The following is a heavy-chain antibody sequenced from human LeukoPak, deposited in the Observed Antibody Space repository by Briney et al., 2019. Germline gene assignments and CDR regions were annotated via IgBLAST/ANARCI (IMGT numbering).Heavy chain of an antibody. CDR2: IYSSGST. CDR1: GGSISGYY. V-gene: IGHV4-4*09. Sequence: SETLSLTCSVSGGSISGYYWTWIRQPQGQTLEWIGYIYSSGSTNYNPSLQSRVTMSVDTSVNQCSRRLSSVTAADTAVYFCARFTYTTRPPDVWGKGTTVTVSS. CDR3: ARFTYTTRPPDV. J-gene: IGHJ6*04. D-gene: IGHD3-16*01.